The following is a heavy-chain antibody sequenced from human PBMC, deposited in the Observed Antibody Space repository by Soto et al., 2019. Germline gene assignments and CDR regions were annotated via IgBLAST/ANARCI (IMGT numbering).Heavy chain of an antibody. V-gene: IGHV4-4*02. CDR3: VGTPYSTGWYYFDY. D-gene: IGHD6-19*01. J-gene: IGHJ4*02. Sequence: SETLSLTCAVSGGSVSGNNWWSWVRQPPGKGLEWIGESSHSGSSNYNPSLKSRVSISVDKSKNQFSLKLSSVTAADTAVYYCVGTPYSTGWYYFDYWGQGTLVTVSS. CDR2: SSHSGSS. CDR1: GGSVSGNNW.